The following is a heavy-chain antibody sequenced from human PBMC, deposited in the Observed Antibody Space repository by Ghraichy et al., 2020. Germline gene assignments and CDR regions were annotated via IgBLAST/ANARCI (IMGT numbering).Heavy chain of an antibody. D-gene: IGHD1-1*01. J-gene: IGHJ4*02. CDR1: GFTFSSYA. CDR3: ANSFWNDGGYFDY. Sequence: GGSLRLSCAASGFTFSSYAMSWVRQAPGKGLEWVSAISGSGGSTYYADSVKGRFTISRDNSKNTLYLQMNSLRAEDTAVYYCANSFWNDGGYFDYWGQGTLVTVSS. CDR2: ISGSGGST. V-gene: IGHV3-23*01.